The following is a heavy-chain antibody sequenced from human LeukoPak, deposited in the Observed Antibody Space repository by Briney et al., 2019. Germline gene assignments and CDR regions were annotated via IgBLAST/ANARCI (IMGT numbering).Heavy chain of an antibody. Sequence: GGSLRLSCAASGFTFSNQWMPWVRQAPGKGLVLVSRINRDGSSTRYADSVKGRFTITRDNAKNTLYLQMNSLRAEDTAVYYCARGRYDFWSGYYYYYMDVWGKGTTVTVSS. CDR2: INRDGSST. V-gene: IGHV3-74*01. D-gene: IGHD3-3*01. CDR1: GFTFSNQW. CDR3: ARGRYDFWSGYYYYYMDV. J-gene: IGHJ6*03.